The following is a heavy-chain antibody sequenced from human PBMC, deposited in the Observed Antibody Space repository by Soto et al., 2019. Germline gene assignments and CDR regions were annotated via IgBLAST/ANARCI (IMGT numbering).Heavy chain of an antibody. CDR2: IIPIFGTA. V-gene: IGHV1-69*01. CDR3: ASKAYDSSGWRPYYYYGMDV. D-gene: IGHD3-22*01. Sequence: QVQLVQSGAEVKKPGSSVKVSCKASGGTFSSYAISWVRQAPGQGLEWMGGIIPIFGTANYAQKFQGRVTITADESTSTAYMELSSLRSEDTAVYYCASKAYDSSGWRPYYYYGMDVWGQGTTVTVSS. J-gene: IGHJ6*02. CDR1: GGTFSSYA.